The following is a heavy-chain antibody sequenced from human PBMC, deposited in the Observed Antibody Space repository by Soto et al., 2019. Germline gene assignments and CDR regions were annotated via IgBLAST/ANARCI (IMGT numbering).Heavy chain of an antibody. CDR2: IWYDGSNK. D-gene: IGHD6-13*01. CDR3: ARGQTTAGTSGMDV. Sequence: GGSLRLSCAASGFTFSSYGMHWVRQAPGKGLEWVAVIWYDGSNKYYADSVKGRFTISRDNSKNTLYLQMNSLRAEDTAVYYCARGQTTAGTSGMDVWGQGTTVTVSS. V-gene: IGHV3-33*01. CDR1: GFTFSSYG. J-gene: IGHJ6*02.